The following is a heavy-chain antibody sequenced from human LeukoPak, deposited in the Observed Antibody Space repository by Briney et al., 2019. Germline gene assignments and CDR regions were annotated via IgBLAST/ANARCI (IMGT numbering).Heavy chain of an antibody. CDR2: ISSEGFT. J-gene: IGHJ4*02. CDR3: ARGRGGD. Sequence: GGSLRLSCAASGVTFNSYFMGWVRQAPGKGLEWVSLISSEGFTYYADSVKGRFTISRDNSKNSLYLQMNSLRAEDTAFSYCARGRGGDWGQGALVTVSS. CDR1: GVTFNSYF. D-gene: IGHD2-15*01. V-gene: IGHV3-53*01.